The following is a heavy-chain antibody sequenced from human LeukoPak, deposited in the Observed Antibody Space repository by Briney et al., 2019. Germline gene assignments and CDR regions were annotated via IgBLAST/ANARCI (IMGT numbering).Heavy chain of an antibody. CDR2: ISGSGGST. CDR1: GFTFSSYG. Sequence: GGTLRLSCAASGFTFSSYGMSWVRQAPGKGLEWVSAISGSGGSTYYADSVKGRFTISRDNSKNTLYLQMNSLRAEDTAVYYCALGGYGQQPDYYYYYYMDVWDKGTTVTVSS. V-gene: IGHV3-23*01. J-gene: IGHJ6*03. CDR3: ALGGYGQQPDYYYYYYMDV. D-gene: IGHD6-13*01.